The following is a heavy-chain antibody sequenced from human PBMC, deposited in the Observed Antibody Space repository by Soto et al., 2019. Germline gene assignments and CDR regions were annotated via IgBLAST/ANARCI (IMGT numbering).Heavy chain of an antibody. V-gene: IGHV1-2*02. CDR2: INANSGGT. CDR3: AANYYDSSGYYYFDY. Sequence: GASVKVYWKACGYTFTGYYMHWVRQAPGQGLEWMGWINANSGGTNYAQKFQGRVTMTRDTSISTAYMELSRLRSDDTAVYYCAANYYDSSGYYYFDYWGQGTLVTVSS. J-gene: IGHJ4*02. CDR1: GYTFTGYY. D-gene: IGHD3-22*01.